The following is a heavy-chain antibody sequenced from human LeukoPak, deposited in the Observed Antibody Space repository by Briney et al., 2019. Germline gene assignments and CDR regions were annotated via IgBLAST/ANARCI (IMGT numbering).Heavy chain of an antibody. CDR3: AREAGYCNGGSCYFWFDP. V-gene: IGHV3-7*05. Sequence: PGGSLRLSCAASGLTFSSYGMSWVRQAPGKGLEWLANIKQDGSEKNYVDSVKGRFSISRDNAKDSLYLQMSSLRAEDTAVYYCAREAGYCNGGSCYFWFDPWGRGTLVTVSS. J-gene: IGHJ5*02. CDR1: GLTFSSYG. D-gene: IGHD2-15*01. CDR2: IKQDGSEK.